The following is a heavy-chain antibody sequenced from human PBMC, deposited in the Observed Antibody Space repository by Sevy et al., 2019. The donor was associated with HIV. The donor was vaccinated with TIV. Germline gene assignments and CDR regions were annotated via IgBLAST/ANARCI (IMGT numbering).Heavy chain of an antibody. D-gene: IGHD3-10*01. Sequence: SETLSLTCTVSGDAISGYYWSWIRQPPGKGLEWIGYIYYSGSTNYNPSLKSRVTISEDTSKNQFSLKLTSVTAADTAVYYCARPYGNYYYAMDVWGQGTTVTVSS. CDR1: GDAISGYY. J-gene: IGHJ6*02. V-gene: IGHV4-59*01. CDR2: IYYSGST. CDR3: ARPYGNYYYAMDV.